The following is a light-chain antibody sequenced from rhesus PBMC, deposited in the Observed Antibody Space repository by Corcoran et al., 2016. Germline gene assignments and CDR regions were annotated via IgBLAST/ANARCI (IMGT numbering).Light chain of an antibody. CDR2: GVS. Sequence: QAAPTQPPSVSGSPGQSVTISCTGTSSDVGGYNYVSWYQQHPGKAPKLMIYGVSKRPSGVSDRFSGSKSGNTASLTISGLQAEDGADYYCCSDTTSSTFVFGSGTKLTVL. CDR3: CSDTTSSTFV. CDR1: SSDVGGYNY. J-gene: IGLJ6*01. V-gene: IGLV2S7*01.